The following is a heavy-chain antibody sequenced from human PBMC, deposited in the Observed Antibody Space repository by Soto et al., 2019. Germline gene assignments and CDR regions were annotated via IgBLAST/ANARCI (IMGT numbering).Heavy chain of an antibody. V-gene: IGHV1-8*01. J-gene: IGHJ6*02. CDR1: FTSYD. CDR2: MNPNSGDT. Sequence: QVQLVQYGAEVKKPGASVKVSCTFTSYDINWVRQATGQGLEWMAWMNPNSGDTRYAQKLQGRVTMTRNTSSFTANMELSSLRSEDTAVYYCARGPGSSDWRFSYYYMDVWGQGTTVTVSS. D-gene: IGHD6-19*01. CDR3: ARGPGSSDWRFSYYYMDV.